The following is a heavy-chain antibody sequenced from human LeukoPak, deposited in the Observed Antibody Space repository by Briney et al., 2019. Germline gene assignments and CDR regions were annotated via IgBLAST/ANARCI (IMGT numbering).Heavy chain of an antibody. D-gene: IGHD3-10*01. Sequence: GGSLRLSCAASGFTFSSYDMSWVRQAPGKGLEWVSAISGSGGSTYYAGSVKGRFTISRDNSKNTLYLQMNSLRAEDTAVYYCARKAGYYYGSGDYWGQGTLVTVSS. CDR2: ISGSGGST. CDR1: GFTFSSYD. V-gene: IGHV3-23*01. J-gene: IGHJ4*02. CDR3: ARKAGYYYGSGDY.